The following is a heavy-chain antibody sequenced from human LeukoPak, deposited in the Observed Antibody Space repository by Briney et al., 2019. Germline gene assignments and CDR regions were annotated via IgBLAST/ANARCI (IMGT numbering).Heavy chain of an antibody. CDR3: ARDEGYSSSWAQLFYYYYYMDV. D-gene: IGHD6-13*01. CDR2: ISAYNGNT. Sequence: ASVKVSCKASGYTFTSYDISWVRQAPGQGLEWMGWISAYNGNTNYAQKLQGRVTMTTDTSTSTAYMELRSLRSDDTAVYYCARDEGYSSSWAQLFYYYYYMDVWGKGTTVTISS. V-gene: IGHV1-18*01. J-gene: IGHJ6*03. CDR1: GYTFTSYD.